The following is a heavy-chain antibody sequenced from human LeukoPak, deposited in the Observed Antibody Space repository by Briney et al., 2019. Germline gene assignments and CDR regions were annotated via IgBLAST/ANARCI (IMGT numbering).Heavy chain of an antibody. CDR1: GGSISSYY. V-gene: IGHV4-4*07. Sequence: PSETLSLTCTVSGGSISSYYWSWIRQPPGKGLEWIGRIYTSGSTNYNPSLKSRVTMSVDTSKNQFSLKLSSVTAADTAVYYCARLKSSVLRFLEWLSFDYWGQGTLVTVSS. CDR2: IYTSGST. CDR3: ARLKSSVLRFLEWLSFDY. D-gene: IGHD3-3*01. J-gene: IGHJ4*02.